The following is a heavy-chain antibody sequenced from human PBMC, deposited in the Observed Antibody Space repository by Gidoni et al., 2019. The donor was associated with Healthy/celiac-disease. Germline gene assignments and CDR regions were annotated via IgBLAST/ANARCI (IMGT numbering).Heavy chain of an antibody. J-gene: IGHJ6*02. CDR3: ARVYYDILTGYYSNHYYYYYGMDV. CDR2: ISYDGSNK. Sequence: QVQLVESGGGVVQPGRSLRLSCAASGFTFSSYAMHWVRQAPGKGLAWVAVISYDGSNKYYADSVKGRFTISRDNSKNTLYLQMNSLRAEDTAVYYCARVYYDILTGYYSNHYYYYYGMDVWGQGTTVTVSS. CDR1: GFTFSSYA. D-gene: IGHD3-9*01. V-gene: IGHV3-30-3*01.